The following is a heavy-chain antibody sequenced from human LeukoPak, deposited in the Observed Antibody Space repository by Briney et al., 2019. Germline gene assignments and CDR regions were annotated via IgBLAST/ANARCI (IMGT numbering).Heavy chain of an antibody. D-gene: IGHD3-22*01. CDR2: MNPNSGNT. Sequence: ASVKVSCKASGGTFSSYAISWVRQAPGQGLEWMGWMNPNSGNTGYAQKFQGRVNITRNTSISTAYMELSSLRSEDTAVYYCARGSKDKGVVVITYYYYYYMDVWGKGTTVTVSS. J-gene: IGHJ6*03. V-gene: IGHV1-8*03. CDR1: GGTFSSYA. CDR3: ARGSKDKGVVVITYYYYYYMDV.